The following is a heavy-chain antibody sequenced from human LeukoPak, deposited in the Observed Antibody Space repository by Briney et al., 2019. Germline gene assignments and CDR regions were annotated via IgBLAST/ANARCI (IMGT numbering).Heavy chain of an antibody. Sequence: GGSLRLSCAAPGFTFGSYSMNWVRQAPGKGLEWVSSISSSSSYIYYADSVKGRFTISRDNAKNTLYLQMNSLRAEDTAVYYCARDGVGTTPFDYWGQGTLVSVSS. CDR3: ARDGVGTTPFDY. J-gene: IGHJ4*02. V-gene: IGHV3-21*01. CDR2: ISSSSSYI. D-gene: IGHD1-26*01. CDR1: GFTFGSYS.